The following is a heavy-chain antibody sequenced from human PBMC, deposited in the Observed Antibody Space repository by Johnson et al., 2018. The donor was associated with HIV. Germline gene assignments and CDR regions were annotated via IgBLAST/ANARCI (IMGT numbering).Heavy chain of an antibody. J-gene: IGHJ3*02. D-gene: IGHD6-13*01. CDR2: ISYDGRSK. CDR1: GFTFSSYA. CDR3: AKEPYSSSWYGAFDI. Sequence: QVQLVESGGGVVQPGRSLRLSCAASGFTFSSYAMHWVRQAPGKGLEWVAVISYDGRSKYYADSVKGRFTISRDNSKNTLYLQMNSLRAEDTAVYYCAKEPYSSSWYGAFDIWGQGTMVTVSS. V-gene: IGHV3-30*04.